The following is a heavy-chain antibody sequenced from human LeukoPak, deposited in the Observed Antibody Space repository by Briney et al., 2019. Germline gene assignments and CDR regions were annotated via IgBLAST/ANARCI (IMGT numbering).Heavy chain of an antibody. CDR2: TYTGGDT. V-gene: IGHV3-53*01. Sequence: PGGSLRLSCAASGFTVTSNYMAWVRQAPGMGLEWVSVTYTGGDTYYADSVKGRFSVSRDKSKNTLYLQMNSLRAEDTAVYYCARLYCSGATCYANLGYWGQGTLVAVSS. CDR3: ARLYCSGATCYANLGY. CDR1: GFTVTSNY. D-gene: IGHD2-15*01. J-gene: IGHJ4*02.